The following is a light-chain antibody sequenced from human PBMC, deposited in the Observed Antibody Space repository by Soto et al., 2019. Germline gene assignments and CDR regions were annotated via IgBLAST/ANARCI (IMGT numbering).Light chain of an antibody. CDR2: GAS. V-gene: IGKV3D-15*01. CDR1: QSVSGY. Sequence: EIVMTQSPGTVSVFPGETVTLSCRASQSVSGYLDWFHQKPGQAPPLLIYGASTRSNGIAARFSSSRSATEYTLTISSLQSADFAVTYCQQYNNWHRITFGQGTRLEIK. J-gene: IGKJ5*01. CDR3: QQYNNWHRIT.